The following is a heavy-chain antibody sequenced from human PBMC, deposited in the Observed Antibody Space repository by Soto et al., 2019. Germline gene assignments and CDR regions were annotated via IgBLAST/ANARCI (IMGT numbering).Heavy chain of an antibody. CDR2: IIPLFGTA. D-gene: IGHD5-12*01. CDR3: ARAIVATILYYSGMDV. V-gene: IGHV1-69*13. Sequence: SVKVSCRASGGTFSSYSISWVRQAPGQGLEWMGGIIPLFGTANYSHKLQGRVTITADECTSTAYMELSSLRCEDTAVYYCARAIVATILYYSGMDVWGQGTTV. CDR1: GGTFSSYS. J-gene: IGHJ6*02.